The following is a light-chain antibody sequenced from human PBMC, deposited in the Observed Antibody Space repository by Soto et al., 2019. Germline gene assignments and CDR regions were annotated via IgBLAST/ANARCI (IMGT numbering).Light chain of an antibody. CDR2: EVS. Sequence: QSALTQPASLSGSPGQSITISCTGTSSDVGGYNYVSWYQHHPGKAPKLMIFEVSNRPSGVSIRFSGSKSGNTASLTISGLQAEDEADYYCSSYTSTSTPVVFGGGTQLTVL. CDR1: SSDVGGYNY. V-gene: IGLV2-14*01. CDR3: SSYTSTSTPVV. J-gene: IGLJ2*01.